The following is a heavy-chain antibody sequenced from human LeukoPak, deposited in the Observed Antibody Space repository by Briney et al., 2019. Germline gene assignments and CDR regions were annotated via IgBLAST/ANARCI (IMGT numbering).Heavy chain of an antibody. D-gene: IGHD6-19*01. CDR3: AREGGSGWYSGWFDP. Sequence: PGGSLRLSCAASAFTFSSYWMSWVRQAPGKGLEWVANIKKDGSEKKYVDSAKGRFTISRDNAKNSLYLQMNSLRAEDTAVYYCAREGGSGWYSGWFDPWGQGTLVTVSS. CDR1: AFTFSSYW. CDR2: IKKDGSEK. V-gene: IGHV3-7*01. J-gene: IGHJ5*02.